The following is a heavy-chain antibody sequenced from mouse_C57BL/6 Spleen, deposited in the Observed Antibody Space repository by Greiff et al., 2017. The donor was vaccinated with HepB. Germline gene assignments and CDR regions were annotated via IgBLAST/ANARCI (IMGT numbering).Heavy chain of an antibody. V-gene: IGHV1-82*01. J-gene: IGHJ4*01. Sequence: VKLQESGPELVKPGASVKISCKASGYAFSSSWMNWVKQRPGKGLEWIGRIYPGDGDTNYNGKFKGKATLTADKSSSTAYMQLSSLTSEDSAVYFCARGLPPFMDYWGQGTSVTVSS. CDR3: ARGLPPFMDY. CDR1: GYAFSSSW. CDR2: IYPGDGDT.